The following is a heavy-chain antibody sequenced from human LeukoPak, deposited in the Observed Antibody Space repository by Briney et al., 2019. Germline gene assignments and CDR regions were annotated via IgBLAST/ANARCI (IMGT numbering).Heavy chain of an antibody. J-gene: IGHJ4*02. CDR1: GGSISSYY. CDR3: ARDFSSGLFDY. V-gene: IGHV4-59*01. CDR2: IYYSGST. Sequence: TETLSLTCTVSGGSISSYYWSWLRQPPGKGLEWIGYIYYSGSTNYNPSLKSRVTISVDTSKNQFSLKLSSVTAADTAVYYCARDFSSGLFDYWGQGTLVTVSS. D-gene: IGHD3-22*01.